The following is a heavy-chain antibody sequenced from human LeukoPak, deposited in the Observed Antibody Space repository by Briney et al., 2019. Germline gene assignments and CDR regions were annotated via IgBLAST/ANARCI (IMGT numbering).Heavy chain of an antibody. J-gene: IGHJ4*02. D-gene: IGHD6-19*01. CDR2: ISSSSSYI. Sequence: GGSLRLSCAASGFTFSSYSMNWVRPAPGKGVGWVSSISSSSSYIYYADSVKGRFTISRDNTKNSLYLQMNSLRAEDTAVYYCARGLLVSDGSGSDYWGQGTLVTVSS. V-gene: IGHV3-21*01. CDR3: ARGLLVSDGSGSDY. CDR1: GFTFSSYS.